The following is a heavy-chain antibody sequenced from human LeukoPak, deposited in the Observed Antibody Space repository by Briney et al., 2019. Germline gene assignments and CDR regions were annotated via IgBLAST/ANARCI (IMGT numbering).Heavy chain of an antibody. J-gene: IGHJ4*02. V-gene: IGHV4-59*08. CDR1: GGSMRRYY. CDR3: ARRGAGGGIPLDY. D-gene: IGHD4-23*01. CDR2: IYDSETT. Sequence: PSDTLSLTCTRTGGSMRRYYWSWIRQPPGEGLEYIGYIYDSETTNYNPSLKSRVTISIDTSKNQLSLKLSSVTAADTAVYYCARRGAGGGIPLDYWGQGTLVTVSS.